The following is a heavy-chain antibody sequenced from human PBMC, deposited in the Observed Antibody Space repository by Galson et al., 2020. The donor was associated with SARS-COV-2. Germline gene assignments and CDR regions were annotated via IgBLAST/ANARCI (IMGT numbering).Heavy chain of an antibody. V-gene: IGHV3-30-3*01. D-gene: IGHD5-18*01. CDR2: ISYDGSNR. Sequence: GGSLRLSCATSGFIFSSYSMHWVRQAPGKGLECVAVISYDGSNRYYADFVKGRFTISRDNSKNTLYLQMNSLRTEDTAVYYCARVSIRLWYNDAFDIWGQGTMVTVSS. J-gene: IGHJ3*02. CDR3: ARVSIRLWYNDAFDI. CDR1: GFIFSSYS.